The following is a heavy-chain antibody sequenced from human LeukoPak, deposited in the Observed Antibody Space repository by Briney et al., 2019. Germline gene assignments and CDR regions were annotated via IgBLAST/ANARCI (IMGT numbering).Heavy chain of an antibody. Sequence: GGSLRLSCAASGFTFSNYAMSWVRQTPGKGLEWVSAISGSDGSTYYADSVKGRFTTSRDNSKNTLFLQMNSLRVEDTAVYFCARVGSGNTYGYADYWGQGTLVTVSS. CDR1: GFTFSNYA. D-gene: IGHD5-18*01. CDR2: ISGSDGST. J-gene: IGHJ4*02. CDR3: ARVGSGNTYGYADY. V-gene: IGHV3-23*01.